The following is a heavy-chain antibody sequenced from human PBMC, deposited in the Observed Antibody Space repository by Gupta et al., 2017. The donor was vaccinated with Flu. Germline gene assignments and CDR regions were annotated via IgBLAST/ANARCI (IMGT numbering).Heavy chain of an antibody. CDR3: AKPQDARYSNLYNRYCDS. CDR2: ISGSGAST. D-gene: IGHD5-12*01. V-gene: IGHV3-23*01. J-gene: IGHJ4*02. Sequence: VHLLESGCGLVQPGGSLTLSCAASEFTFSDYAMTWVRQAPGKGLEWGSVISGSGASTYYADYMKGRFTISRDNSKKTLFLQMNSMRFEDTAVYYWAKPQDARYSNLYNRYCDSWGTGPRVTGSS. CDR1: EFTFSDYA.